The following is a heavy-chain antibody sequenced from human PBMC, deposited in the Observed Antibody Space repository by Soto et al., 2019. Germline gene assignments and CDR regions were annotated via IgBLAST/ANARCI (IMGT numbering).Heavy chain of an antibody. J-gene: IGHJ4*02. V-gene: IGHV3-11*01. CDR3: SRGLQYDDPYHYAY. CDR2: ISSSGSTI. D-gene: IGHD3-16*01. CDR1: GFTFSDYY. Sequence: GGSLRLSCAASGFTFSDYYMSWIRQAPGKGLEWVSYISSSGSTIYYADSVKGRFAISRDNAKNSLYLQMNSLRAEDTAVYYCSRGLQYDDPYHYAYWGQRTLVTGSS.